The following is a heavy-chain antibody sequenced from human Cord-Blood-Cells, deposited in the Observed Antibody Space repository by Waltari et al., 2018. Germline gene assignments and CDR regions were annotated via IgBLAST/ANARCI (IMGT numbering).Heavy chain of an antibody. J-gene: IGHJ4*02. CDR1: GGSISSYY. Sequence: QVQLQESGPGLVKPSETLSLTCTVSGGSISSYYWSWIRQLAGKGLEWIGLIYTSGGTNHNPSLKSRVTMSVATSKNQFSLKLSSVTAADTAVYYCARVEGYSGYDYFDYWGQGTLVTVSS. D-gene: IGHD5-12*01. V-gene: IGHV4-4*07. CDR2: IYTSGGT. CDR3: ARVEGYSGYDYFDY.